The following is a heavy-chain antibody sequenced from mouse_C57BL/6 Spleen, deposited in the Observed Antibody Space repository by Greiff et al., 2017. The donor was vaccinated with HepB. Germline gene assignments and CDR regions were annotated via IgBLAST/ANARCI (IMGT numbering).Heavy chain of an antibody. Sequence: EVKLMESGPGLAKPSQTLSLTCSVTGYSITSDSWNWIRKFPGNKLEYMGYISYSGSTYYNPSLKSRISITRDTSKNQYDLQLNSVTTEDTATYYRERDPAREDYLDDWGQGTTLTVSS. J-gene: IGHJ2*01. CDR1: GYSITSDS. CDR3: ERDPAREDYLDD. CDR2: ISYSGST. V-gene: IGHV3-8*01.